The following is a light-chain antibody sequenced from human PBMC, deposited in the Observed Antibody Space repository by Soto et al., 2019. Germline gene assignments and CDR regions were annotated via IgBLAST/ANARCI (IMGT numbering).Light chain of an antibody. CDR2: GAS. J-gene: IGKJ4*01. CDR3: QQYGSTPRT. Sequence: EIVLTQSPATLSLSPGERATLSCGASQSVTGNYLAWFQQRPGQAPRLLIYGASTRASGIPDRFSGSGSGTDFPLIISRLEPEDFAVYYFQQYGSTPRTFGGGTNVEIK. CDR1: QSVTGNY. V-gene: IGKV3-20*01.